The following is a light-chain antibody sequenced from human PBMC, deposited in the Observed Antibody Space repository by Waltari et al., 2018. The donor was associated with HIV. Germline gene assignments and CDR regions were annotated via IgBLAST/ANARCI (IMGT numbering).Light chain of an antibody. J-gene: IGLJ2*01. CDR2: YDD. V-gene: IGLV1-36*01. CDR3: AAWDDSLNGPL. CDR1: ISNIGTNA. Sequence: QSVLTSPPSVSAAPRQRVTISCSGSISNIGTNAVNWYQQLPGKAPKLLFLYDDMRHAGVADRFAGSKSCASASRAISGSQSEDEADYYCAAWDDSLNGPLFGGGTKLTVL.